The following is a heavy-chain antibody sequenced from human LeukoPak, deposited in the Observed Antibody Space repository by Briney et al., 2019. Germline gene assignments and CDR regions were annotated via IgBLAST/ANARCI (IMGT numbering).Heavy chain of an antibody. V-gene: IGHV3-23*01. D-gene: IGHD2-21*01. CDR3: AKLLGTIYPLWGMDV. Sequence: GGSLRLSYAVSGVTFSKYAMSWFRQAPGKGLEWVSGISNTGGGTYYADSVKGRFTISRDNSKNMLYLQMNSLRVDDTGVFYCAKLLGTIYPLWGMDVWGQGTTVTVSS. J-gene: IGHJ6*02. CDR2: ISNTGGGT. CDR1: GVTFSKYA.